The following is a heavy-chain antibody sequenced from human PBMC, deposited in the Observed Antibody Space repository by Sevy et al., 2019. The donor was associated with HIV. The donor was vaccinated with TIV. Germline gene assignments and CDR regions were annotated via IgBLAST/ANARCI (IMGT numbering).Heavy chain of an antibody. CDR3: ARAGYSSGWYPAH. CDR1: VFTFSSYW. CDR2: IKQDGSEK. J-gene: IGHJ4*02. V-gene: IGHV3-7*01. Sequence: GGSLRLSCAASVFTFSSYWMSWVRQAPGKGLEWVANIKQDGSEKYYVDSVKGRFTISRDNAKNSLYLQMNSLRAEDTAVYYCARAGYSSGWYPAHWGQGTLVTVSS. D-gene: IGHD6-19*01.